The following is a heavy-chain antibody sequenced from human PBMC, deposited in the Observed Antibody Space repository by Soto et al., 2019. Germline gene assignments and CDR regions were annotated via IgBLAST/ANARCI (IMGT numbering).Heavy chain of an antibody. V-gene: IGHV4-39*07. Sequence: QLVLQESGPGVVKPSETLSLTCSVSGDSITSSRYYWGWIRQTPQTGLEWIGSIYYSGSTFYNPSLKSRVTVSVDTSKNQFSLDLKSVTAADTAVYYCARTVGAAYYFDFWGQGALVTVSS. J-gene: IGHJ4*02. CDR1: GDSITSSRYY. CDR2: IYYSGST. CDR3: ARTVGAAYYFDF. D-gene: IGHD1-26*01.